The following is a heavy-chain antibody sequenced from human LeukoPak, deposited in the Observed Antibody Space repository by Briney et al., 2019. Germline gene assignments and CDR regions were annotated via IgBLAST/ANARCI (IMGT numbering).Heavy chain of an antibody. CDR3: ATGTYCSGGSCYGPRTFLH. D-gene: IGHD2-15*01. CDR1: GYTLTELS. Sequence: RASVKVSCKVSGYTLTELSMHWVRQAPGKGLEWMGGFDPEDGETIYAQKFQGRVTMTEDTSTDTAYMELSSLRSEDTAVYYCATGTYCSGGSCYGPRTFLHWGQGTLVTVSS. CDR2: FDPEDGET. J-gene: IGHJ1*01. V-gene: IGHV1-24*01.